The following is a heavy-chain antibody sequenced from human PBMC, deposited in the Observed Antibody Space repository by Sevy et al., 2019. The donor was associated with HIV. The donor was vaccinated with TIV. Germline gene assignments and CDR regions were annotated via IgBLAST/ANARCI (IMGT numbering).Heavy chain of an antibody. D-gene: IGHD5-12*01. V-gene: IGHV3-23*01. Sequence: GGSLRLSCAASGFTFSSDAMSWVHQAPGKGLEWVSAISGSGGSTYYADSVKGRFTISRDNSKNTLYLQMNSLRAEDTAVYYCVKVGRLWAFDIWGQGTMVTVSS. J-gene: IGHJ3*02. CDR3: VKVGRLWAFDI. CDR2: ISGSGGST. CDR1: GFTFSSDA.